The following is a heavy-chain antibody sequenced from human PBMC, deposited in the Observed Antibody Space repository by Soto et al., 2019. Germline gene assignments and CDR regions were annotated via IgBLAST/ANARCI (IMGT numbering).Heavy chain of an antibody. CDR2: INAGNGNT. J-gene: IGHJ4*02. V-gene: IGHV1-3*01. Sequence: ASVKVSCKASGYTFTSYAIHWVRQAPGQRLEWMGWINAGNGNTKYSQKFQGRVTMTRDTSASTAYMELRSLRSDDTAVYYCARDRTPTMSFDYWGQGTLVTVSS. CDR1: GYTFTSYA. CDR3: ARDRTPTMSFDY. D-gene: IGHD3-10*02.